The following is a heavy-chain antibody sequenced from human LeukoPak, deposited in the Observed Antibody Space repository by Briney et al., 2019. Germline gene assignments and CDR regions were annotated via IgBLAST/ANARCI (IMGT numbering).Heavy chain of an antibody. V-gene: IGHV3-23*01. CDR1: GFTFSSYA. CDR3: AKDLQQWLVKSDWFDP. J-gene: IGHJ5*02. Sequence: GGSLRLSCAASGFTFSSYAISWVRQAPGQGLEWVSAISGSGGSTYYADSVKGRFTISRDNSKNTLYLQMNSLRAEDTAVYYCAKDLQQWLVKSDWFDPWGQGTLVTVSS. CDR2: ISGSGGST. D-gene: IGHD6-19*01.